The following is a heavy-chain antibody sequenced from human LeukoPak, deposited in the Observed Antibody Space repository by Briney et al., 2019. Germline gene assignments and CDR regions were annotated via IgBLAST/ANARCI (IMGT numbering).Heavy chain of an antibody. CDR2: ISWDGGST. V-gene: IGHV3-43*01. CDR1: GFTFDDYT. Sequence: GSLRLSCAASGFTFDDYTMHWVRQAPGKGLEWVSLISWDGGSTYYADSVKGRFTISRDNSKNSLYLQMNSLRTEDTALYYCAKGDLYYYYYMDVWGKGTTVTISS. J-gene: IGHJ6*03. CDR3: AKGDLYYYYYMDV.